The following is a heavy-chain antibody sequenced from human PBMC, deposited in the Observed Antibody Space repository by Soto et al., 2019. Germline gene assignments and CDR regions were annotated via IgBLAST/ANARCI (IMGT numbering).Heavy chain of an antibody. Sequence: ASVKVSCKASGYTFTSYGISWVRQAPGQGLEWMGWISAYNGNTNYAQKLQGRVTMTTDTSTSTAYMELRSLRSDDTAVYYCARADYYDSSGYNDYWGQGTLVTVPQ. CDR2: ISAYNGNT. V-gene: IGHV1-18*01. D-gene: IGHD3-22*01. J-gene: IGHJ4*02. CDR1: GYTFTSYG. CDR3: ARADYYDSSGYNDY.